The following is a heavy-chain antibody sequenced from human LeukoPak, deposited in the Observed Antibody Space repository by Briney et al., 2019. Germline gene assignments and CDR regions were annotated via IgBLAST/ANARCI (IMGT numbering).Heavy chain of an antibody. J-gene: IGHJ4*02. CDR2: IIPIFGTA. Sequence: GGSLRLSCAASGFTFSSYAISWVRQAPGQGLEWMGGIIPIFGTANYAQKFQGRVTITADESTSTAYMELRSLRSDDTAVYYCARDRVGSYWGGDYWGQGTLVTVSS. CDR1: GFTFSSYA. V-gene: IGHV1-69*01. D-gene: IGHD1-26*01. CDR3: ARDRVGSYWGGDY.